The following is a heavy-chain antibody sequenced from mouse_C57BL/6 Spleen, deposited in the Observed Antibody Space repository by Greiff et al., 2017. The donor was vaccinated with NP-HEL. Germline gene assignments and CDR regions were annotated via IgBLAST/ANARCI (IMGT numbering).Heavy chain of an antibody. D-gene: IGHD1-1*01. CDR2: INPNNGGT. CDR3: ARNYGSSYRYWYFDV. Sequence: VQLQQSGPELVKPGASVKISCKASGYTFTDYYMNWVKQSHGKSLEWIGDINPNNGGTSYNQKFKGKATLTVDKSSSTAYMELRSLTSEDSAVYYCARNYGSSYRYWYFDVWGTGTTVTVSS. V-gene: IGHV1-26*01. CDR1: GYTFTDYY. J-gene: IGHJ1*03.